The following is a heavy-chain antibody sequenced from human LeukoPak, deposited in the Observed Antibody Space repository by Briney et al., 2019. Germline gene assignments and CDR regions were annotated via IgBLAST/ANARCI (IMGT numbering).Heavy chain of an antibody. Sequence: GASVKVSCKASGGTFSSYAISWVRQAPGQGLEWMGGIIPIFGTANYAQKFQGRVTITADKSTSTAYMELSSLRSEDTAVYYCAVGRQVAMKWGAFDIWGQGTMVTVSS. V-gene: IGHV1-69*06. CDR2: IIPIFGTA. D-gene: IGHD2-15*01. CDR3: AVGRQVAMKWGAFDI. J-gene: IGHJ3*02. CDR1: GGTFSSYA.